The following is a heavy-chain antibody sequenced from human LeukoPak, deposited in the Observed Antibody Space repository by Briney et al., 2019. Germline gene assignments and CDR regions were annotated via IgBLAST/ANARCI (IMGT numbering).Heavy chain of an antibody. V-gene: IGHV1-2*02. CDR2: INPNNGDT. D-gene: IGHD5-12*01. CDR3: ARGGYSGTEKPNDY. Sequence: GASVKVSCKPSGRTFSGYYLHCVRHAPGQGLEWMGCINPNNGDTYSAQKFQGRVIMTRDTSITTAYMELRRLRSDDTAVYYCARGGYSGTEKPNDYWGPGTLVTVSS. J-gene: IGHJ4*02. CDR1: GRTFSGYY.